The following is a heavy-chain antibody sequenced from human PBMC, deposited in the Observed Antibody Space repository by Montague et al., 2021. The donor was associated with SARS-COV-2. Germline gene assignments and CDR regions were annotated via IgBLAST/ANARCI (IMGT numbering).Heavy chain of an antibody. CDR3: ARDPWRITIFGVVTWYGMDV. V-gene: IGHV4-61*01. D-gene: IGHD3-3*01. J-gene: IGHJ6*02. CDR2: IYYSGST. Sequence: SETLSLTCIVSGGSVSSGSYYWSWIRQPPGKGLEWIGYIYYSGSTNYXPSLKSRVTISVDTSKNQFSLKLSSVTAADTAVYYCARDPWRITIFGVVTWYGMDVWGQGTTVTVSS. CDR1: GGSVSSGSYY.